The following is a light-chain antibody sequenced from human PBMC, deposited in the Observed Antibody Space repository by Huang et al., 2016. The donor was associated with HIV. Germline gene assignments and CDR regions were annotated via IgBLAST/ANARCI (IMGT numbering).Light chain of an antibody. CDR1: PSLGSSS. V-gene: IGKV3-20*01. CDR3: QQYDSSPVT. CDR2: GAS. J-gene: IGKJ4*01. Sequence: EIVLTRSPGTLSLSPGERATLSCRASPSLGSSSLAWYQQKAGQAPRLLMYGASSRATGIPDRFRGSGSGTDFTLSISRLEPEDFAVYYCQQYDSSPVTFGGGTKVEIK.